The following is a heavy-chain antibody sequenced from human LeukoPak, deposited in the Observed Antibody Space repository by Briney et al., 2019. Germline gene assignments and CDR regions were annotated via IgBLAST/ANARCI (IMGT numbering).Heavy chain of an antibody. J-gene: IGHJ6*02. CDR2: ISSSGSTI. V-gene: IGHV3-11*01. CDR3: ARAGRFSYPLYGMDV. Sequence: PGGSLRLSCAASGFTFRDYYMSWLRQAPGKGLEWVSYISSSGSTIYYADSVKGRFTISRDNAKNSLYLQMNSLRAEDTAVYYCARAGRFSYPLYGMDVWGQGTTVTVSS. CDR1: GFTFRDYY.